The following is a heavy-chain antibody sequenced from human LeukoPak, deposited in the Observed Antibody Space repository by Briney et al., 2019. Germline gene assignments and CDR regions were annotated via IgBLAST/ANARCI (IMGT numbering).Heavy chain of an antibody. CDR1: GYTLTSYG. CDR2: ISAYNGNT. J-gene: IGHJ4*02. CDR3: ATSRYGSGSYYKAPEY. V-gene: IGHV1-18*01. D-gene: IGHD3-10*01. Sequence: ASVKVSCKASGYTLTSYGISWVRQAPGQGLEWMGWISAYNGNTNYAQKLQDRVTMTTDTSTSTAYMELRSLRSDDTAVYYCATSRYGSGSYYKAPEYWGQGTLVTVSS.